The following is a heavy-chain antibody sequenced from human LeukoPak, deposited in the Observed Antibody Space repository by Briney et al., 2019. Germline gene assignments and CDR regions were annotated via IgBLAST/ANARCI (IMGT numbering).Heavy chain of an antibody. CDR3: ARHGCSSASCYIHWFDP. J-gene: IGHJ5*02. Sequence: SATLSLTRTVSGGSISSYYWSWIRQPPGKGLEWIGYIYYSGSTNYIPSLKSRVTISVDTSKNQFSLKLSSVTAADTAVYYCARHGCSSASCYIHWFDPWGQGTLVTVSS. V-gene: IGHV4-59*08. D-gene: IGHD2-2*02. CDR2: IYYSGST. CDR1: GGSISSYY.